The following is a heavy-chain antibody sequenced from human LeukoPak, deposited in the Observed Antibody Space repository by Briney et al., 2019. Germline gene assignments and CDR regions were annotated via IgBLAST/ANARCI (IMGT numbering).Heavy chain of an antibody. CDR1: GGSISSGGYS. D-gene: IGHD4-23*01. V-gene: IGHV4-30-2*01. CDR3: ARAPCGGITDY. Sequence: SETLSLTCAVSGGSISSGGYSWSWIRQPPGKGLEWIGYIYHSGSTYYNPSLKSRVTISVDRSKNQFSLKLSSVTAADTAVYYCARAPCGGITDYWGQGTLVTVSS. CDR2: IYHSGST. J-gene: IGHJ4*02.